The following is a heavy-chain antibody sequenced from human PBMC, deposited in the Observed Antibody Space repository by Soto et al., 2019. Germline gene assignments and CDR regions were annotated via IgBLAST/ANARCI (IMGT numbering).Heavy chain of an antibody. CDR1: GGSISSYY. J-gene: IGHJ4*02. CDR2: IYYSGST. D-gene: IGHD4-17*01. V-gene: IGHV4-59*01. Sequence: ETLSLTCTVSGGSISSYYWSWIRQPPGKGLEWIGYIYYSGSTNYNPSLKSRVTISVDTSKNQFSLKLSSVTAADTAVYYCARGYDYGDHAYWGQGTLVTVSS. CDR3: ARGYDYGDHAY.